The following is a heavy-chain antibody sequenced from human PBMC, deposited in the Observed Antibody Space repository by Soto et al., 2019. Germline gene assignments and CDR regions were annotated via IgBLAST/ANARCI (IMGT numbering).Heavy chain of an antibody. J-gene: IGHJ6*02. CDR2: IYSGGST. CDR1: GFTVSSNY. V-gene: IGHV3-66*01. CDR3: ARDSDSGYSSSWYAEDYGMDV. Sequence: PGGSLRLSCAASGFTVSSNYMSWVRQAPGKGLEWVSVIYSGGSTYYADSVKGRFTISRDNSKNTLYLQMNSLRAEDTAVYYCARDSDSGYSSSWYAEDYGMDVWGQGTTVTVSS. D-gene: IGHD6-13*01.